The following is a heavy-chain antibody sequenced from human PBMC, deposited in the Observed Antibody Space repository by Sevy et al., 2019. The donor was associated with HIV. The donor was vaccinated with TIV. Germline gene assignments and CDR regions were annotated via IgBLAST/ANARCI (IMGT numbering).Heavy chain of an antibody. D-gene: IGHD6-19*01. CDR2: IYHSGST. V-gene: IGHV4-38-2*01. CDR1: GYSISSGYY. Sequence: SETLSLTCAVSGYSISSGYYWGWIRQPPGKGLEWIGSIYHSGSTYYNPSLKSRVTISVDTSKNQFSLKLSSVTAADTAVYYCATVVLRKPGIAVAGTFWFDPWGQGTLVTVSS. J-gene: IGHJ5*02. CDR3: ATVVLRKPGIAVAGTFWFDP.